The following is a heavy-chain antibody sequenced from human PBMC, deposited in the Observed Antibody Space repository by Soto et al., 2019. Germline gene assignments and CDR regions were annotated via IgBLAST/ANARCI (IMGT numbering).Heavy chain of an antibody. CDR2: VDHSGST. CDR1: GYVITSGYY. J-gene: IGHJ4*02. D-gene: IGHD5-12*01. V-gene: IGHV4-38-2*01. CDR3: ARYFHTYSGPPI. Sequence: TLSLTCVVSGYVITSGYYWGWIRQPPGKGLEWIGTVDHSGSTYYDPSLQGRVTISIDTSKNQFSLKLTSVTAADTALYYCARYFHTYSGPPIWGQGTLVTVSS.